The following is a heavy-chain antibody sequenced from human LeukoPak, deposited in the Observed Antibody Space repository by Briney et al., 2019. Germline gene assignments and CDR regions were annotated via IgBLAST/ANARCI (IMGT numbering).Heavy chain of an antibody. J-gene: IGHJ4*02. CDR3: AKYTIRNYFTSSSCYVVY. CDR1: GFTFSSYA. D-gene: IGHD2-2*01. Sequence: GGSLRLSCAASGFTFSSYAMSWVRQAQGKGLEWVSAISGSGGSTYYADSVKGRFTISRDNSKSTLYLQMNSLRAEYTSVYYCAKYTIRNYFTSSSCYVVYWGQGTLVTVSS. CDR2: ISGSGGST. V-gene: IGHV3-23*01.